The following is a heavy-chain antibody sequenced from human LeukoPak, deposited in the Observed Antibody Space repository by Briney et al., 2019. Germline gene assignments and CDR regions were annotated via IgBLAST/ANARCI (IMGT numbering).Heavy chain of an antibody. CDR1: GYNFISYY. Sequence: ASVKVSCKASGYNFISYYMHWVRQAPGQGLEWMGIINPSGGSTSYAQKFQDRVTMTRDTSTSTVYMELSSLKSEDTAVYYCAREDVVLVDAVRYQYYGMDVWGQGTTVSVSS. CDR3: AREDVVLVDAVRYQYYGMDV. J-gene: IGHJ6*02. CDR2: INPSGGST. D-gene: IGHD2-8*01. V-gene: IGHV1-46*01.